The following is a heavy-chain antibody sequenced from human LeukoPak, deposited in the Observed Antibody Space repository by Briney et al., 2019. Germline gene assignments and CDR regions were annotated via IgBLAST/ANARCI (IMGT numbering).Heavy chain of an antibody. Sequence: PGGSLRLSCGASGFTFSDFAMSWVRLAPGKGLEWVSSIEKDASRAYYADSVRGRFTVSRDNSKNTLYLQMGSLRVEDTALYYCAKQEGALIQNWCFDHWGLGTLVTVSS. CDR3: AKQEGALIQNWCFDH. CDR1: GFTFSDFA. D-gene: IGHD1-26*01. CDR2: IEKDASRA. J-gene: IGHJ4*02. V-gene: IGHV3-23*03.